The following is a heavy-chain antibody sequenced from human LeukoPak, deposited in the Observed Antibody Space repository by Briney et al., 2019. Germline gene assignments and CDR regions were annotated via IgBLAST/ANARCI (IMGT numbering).Heavy chain of an antibody. V-gene: IGHV4-59*12. CDR2: IYYSGST. CDR3: ARGQGKYQLLYQH. Sequence: PSETLSLTCTVSGGSISSYYWSWTRQPPGKGLEWIGYIYYSGSTNYNPSLKSRVTISVDTSKNQFSLKLSSVTAADTAVYYCARGQGKYQLLYQHWGQGTLVTVSS. J-gene: IGHJ1*01. D-gene: IGHD2-2*02. CDR1: GGSISSYY.